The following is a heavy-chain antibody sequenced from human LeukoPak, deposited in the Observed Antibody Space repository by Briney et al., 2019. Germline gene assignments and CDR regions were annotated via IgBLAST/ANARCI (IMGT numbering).Heavy chain of an antibody. CDR3: ARDKQHSYGRYFDH. Sequence: SETLSLTCTVSGDSISTYHWNWIRKPPGKGLEWIGYMQSNGNSKYNPSLRSRVTIFIDTSKSQVALILSSVTAADTAVYYCARDKQHSYGRYFDHWGQGALATVSS. CDR2: MQSNGNS. D-gene: IGHD3-16*01. J-gene: IGHJ4*02. V-gene: IGHV4-59*01. CDR1: GDSISTYH.